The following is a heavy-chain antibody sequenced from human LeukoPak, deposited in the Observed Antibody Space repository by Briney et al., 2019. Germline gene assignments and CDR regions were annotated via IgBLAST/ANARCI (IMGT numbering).Heavy chain of an antibody. CDR2: IYYSGST. Sequence: SETLSLTCTVSGGSISSSSYYWGWIRQPPGKGLEWIGSIYYSGSTYYNPSLKSRVTISVDTSKNQFSLNLSSVTAADTAVYYCARNWAPLSYYDFWSGYYAFDNWGQGTMVTVSS. D-gene: IGHD3-3*01. J-gene: IGHJ3*02. CDR1: GGSISSSSYY. CDR3: ARNWAPLSYYDFWSGYYAFDN. V-gene: IGHV4-39*07.